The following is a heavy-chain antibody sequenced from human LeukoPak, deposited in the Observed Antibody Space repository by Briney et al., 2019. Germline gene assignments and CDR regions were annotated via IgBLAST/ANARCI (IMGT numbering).Heavy chain of an antibody. CDR2: IIPILGIA. D-gene: IGHD6-13*01. V-gene: IGHV1-69*04. Sequence: ASVTLSCKASGGTLSSYAISWVRQAPGQGLEWMGRIIPILGIANYAQKFQGRVAITADKSTSTTYMELSSLRSEDTAVYYCARDRSSSHDAFDIWGQGTMVTVSS. J-gene: IGHJ3*02. CDR3: ARDRSSSHDAFDI. CDR1: GGTLSSYA.